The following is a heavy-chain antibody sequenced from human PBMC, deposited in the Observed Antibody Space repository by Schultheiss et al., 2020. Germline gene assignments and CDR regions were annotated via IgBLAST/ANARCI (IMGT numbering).Heavy chain of an antibody. V-gene: IGHV1-8*02. D-gene: IGHD4-17*01. CDR2: MNPNSGNT. J-gene: IGHJ4*02. CDR3: ARDLGTTVTHGIDY. Sequence: ASVKVSCKASGGTFSSYAISWVRQATGQGLEWMGWMNPNSGNTGYAQKFQGRVTMTRNTSISTAYMELSSLRSDDTAFYYCARDLGTTVTHGIDYWGQGTLVTVSA. CDR1: GGTFSSYA.